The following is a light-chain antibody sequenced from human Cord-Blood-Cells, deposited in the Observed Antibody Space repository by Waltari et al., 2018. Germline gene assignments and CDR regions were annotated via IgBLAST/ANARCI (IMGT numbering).Light chain of an antibody. CDR2: AVS. Sequence: QCASTQPASVSGSPGQCLTLPCTGTSSEVGGSNDVAWYQPHPVKAPKLMIYAVSNRPSGVSNRFSGSKSGNTASLTISGLQAEDEADYYCSSYTSSSTWVFGGGTKLTVL. V-gene: IGLV2-14*01. J-gene: IGLJ3*02. CDR1: SSEVGGSND. CDR3: SSYTSSSTWV.